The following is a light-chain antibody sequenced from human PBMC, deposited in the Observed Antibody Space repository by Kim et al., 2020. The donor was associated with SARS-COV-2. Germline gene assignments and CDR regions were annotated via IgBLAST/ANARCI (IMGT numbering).Light chain of an antibody. J-gene: IGLJ2*01. CDR3: SSYAGGDNLL. Sequence: QSALTQPPSASGSPGQSVTISCTGTSTDVGGYNYVSWYQQHPGKAPKLMIYEVSKRPSGVPIRFFGSKSGNTASLTVSGLQTEDEADYFCSSYAGGDNLLFGGGTQLTVL. CDR1: STDVGGYNY. V-gene: IGLV2-8*01. CDR2: EVS.